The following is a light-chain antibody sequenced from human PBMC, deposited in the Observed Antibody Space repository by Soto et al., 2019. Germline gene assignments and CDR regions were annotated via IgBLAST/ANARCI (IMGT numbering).Light chain of an antibody. J-gene: IGKJ1*01. Sequence: DIHMTQSPSSLSASVGDRVTITCRASQDIRNSLGWYQQIPGKAPKRLIYAASSLQSGVPSRFSGSGSGTEFTLTISSLQPEDFATYYCLQHYDYSWTFXQGTKADIK. CDR3: LQHYDYSWT. CDR1: QDIRNS. CDR2: AAS. V-gene: IGKV1-17*01.